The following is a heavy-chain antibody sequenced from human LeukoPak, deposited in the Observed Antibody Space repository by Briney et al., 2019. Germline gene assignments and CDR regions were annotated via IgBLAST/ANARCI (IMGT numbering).Heavy chain of an antibody. D-gene: IGHD4-17*01. Sequence: GGSLRLSCAASGFTFSKYAMIWVRQAPGKGLEWVSAIRASGGSTYYADSVKDRFTISRDNSKNTLYLQMNSLRAEDTAVYYCARDPNGDYVGAFDMWGQGTVVTVSS. CDR3: ARDPNGDYVGAFDM. CDR1: GFTFSKYA. V-gene: IGHV3-23*01. J-gene: IGHJ3*02. CDR2: IRASGGST.